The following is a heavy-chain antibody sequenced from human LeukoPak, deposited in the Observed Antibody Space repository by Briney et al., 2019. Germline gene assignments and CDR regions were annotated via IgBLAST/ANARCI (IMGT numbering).Heavy chain of an antibody. CDR3: ARGVRQRGYYVGYYFDY. V-gene: IGHV4-30-4*07. D-gene: IGHD3-22*01. CDR2: LYYSGST. Sequence: PSETLSLTCAVSGGSISSVDYSWSWIRQPPWKGLEWIGYLYYSGSTYYNPSLKSRVTISVDTSKNHFSLRLSSVTAADTAVYYCARGVRQRGYYVGYYFDYWGQGTLVTVSS. J-gene: IGHJ4*02. CDR1: GGSISSVDYS.